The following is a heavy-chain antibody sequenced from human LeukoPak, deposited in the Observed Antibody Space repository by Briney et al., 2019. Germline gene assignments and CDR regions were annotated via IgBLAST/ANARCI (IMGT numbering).Heavy chain of an antibody. J-gene: IGHJ4*02. V-gene: IGHV1-69*04. CDR1: GGTFSSYA. D-gene: IGHD2-2*02. Sequence: ASVKVSCKASGGTFSSYAISWVRQAPGQGLEWMGRIIPILGITNYAQKFQGRVTITADKSTSTAYMELTSLKTEDTAVYYCTSYPRNTAPYWGQGVLVTVSS. CDR2: IIPILGIT. CDR3: TSYPRNTAPY.